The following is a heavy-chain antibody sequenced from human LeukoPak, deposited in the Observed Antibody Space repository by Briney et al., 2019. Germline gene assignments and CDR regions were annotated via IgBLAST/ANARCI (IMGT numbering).Heavy chain of an antibody. CDR3: ARHPIKYSSSSGYIDY. D-gene: IGHD6-6*01. V-gene: IGHV4-39*01. J-gene: IGHJ4*02. CDR2: IYYSGST. CDR1: GGSISSSSYY. Sequence: SETLSLTCTVSGGSISSSSYYWGWIRQPPGKGLEWIGSIYYSGSTYYNPSLKSRVAISVDTSKNQFSLKLSSVTAADTAVYYCARHPIKYSSSSGYIDYWGQGTLVTVSS.